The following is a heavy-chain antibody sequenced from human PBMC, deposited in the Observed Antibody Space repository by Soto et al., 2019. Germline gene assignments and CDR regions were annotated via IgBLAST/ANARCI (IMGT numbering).Heavy chain of an antibody. CDR3: ASGRTQYYFDL. D-gene: IGHD1-26*01. V-gene: IGHV4-30-2*01. J-gene: IGHJ4*02. CDR1: GDSAPNDYVS. Sequence: SETLSLTRAVSGDSAPNDYVSWTLIRQPPGKGLEWIGYIYRYGATYLNPSLQSRLTISVDRSQNQFYLNLTSVTAADTAVYYCASGRTQYYFDLWGQGNLVTVSS. CDR2: IYRYGAT.